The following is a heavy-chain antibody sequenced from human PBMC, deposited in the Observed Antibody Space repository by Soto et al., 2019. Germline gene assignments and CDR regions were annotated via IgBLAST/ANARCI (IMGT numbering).Heavy chain of an antibody. CDR1: GFTFSSYS. CDR3: ARDKDSSGWSFALGLLAY. V-gene: IGHV3-21*01. CDR2: IISSSSYI. J-gene: IGHJ4*02. Sequence: PGGSLRLCCAASGFTFSSYSMNWVRQAPGKGLEWVSSIISSSSYIHYADSVKGRFTISRDNSKNTLYLQMNSLRAEDTAVYYCARDKDSSGWSFALGLLAYWGQGTLVTVSS. D-gene: IGHD6-19*01.